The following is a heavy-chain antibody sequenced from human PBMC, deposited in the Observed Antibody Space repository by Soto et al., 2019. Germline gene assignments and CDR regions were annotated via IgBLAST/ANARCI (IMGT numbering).Heavy chain of an antibody. Sequence: QVQLVQSGAEVKKPGSSVKVSCKASGGTFSSYTISWVRQAPGQGPEWMGRIIPILGIANYAQKFQGRVTIPADKSTSTAYMEMSSLRSEDTAVYYCARELGSSTSKGDYYYYYGMDVWGQGTTVTVSS. D-gene: IGHD2-2*01. V-gene: IGHV1-69*08. J-gene: IGHJ6*02. CDR2: IIPILGIA. CDR3: ARELGSSTSKGDYYYYYGMDV. CDR1: GGTFSSYT.